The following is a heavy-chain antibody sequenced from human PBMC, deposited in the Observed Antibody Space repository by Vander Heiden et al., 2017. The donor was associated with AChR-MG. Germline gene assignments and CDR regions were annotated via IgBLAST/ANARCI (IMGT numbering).Heavy chain of an antibody. CDR2: ISYDGSIK. CDR1: GFTFSSYG. J-gene: IGHJ4*02. CDR3: ARGTYYDFWSLDY. Sequence: QVQLEESGGGVVPPGRSLRLSCAASGFTFSSYGMPWFRQAPGKGLEWVAVISYDGSIKYYADSVKGRFTISRDNPKNTLYLQMNSLRAEDTAVYYCARGTYYDFWSLDYWGQGTLVTVSS. V-gene: IGHV3-30*03. D-gene: IGHD3-3*01.